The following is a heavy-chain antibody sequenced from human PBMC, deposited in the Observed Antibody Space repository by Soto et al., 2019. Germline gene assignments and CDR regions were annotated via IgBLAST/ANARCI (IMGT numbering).Heavy chain of an antibody. CDR2: ISAYNGNT. V-gene: IGHV1-18*01. J-gene: IGHJ4*02. Sequence: ASVKVSCKASGYTFTSYGISWVRQAPGQVLEWMGWISAYNGNTNYAQKLQGRVTMTTDTSTSTAYMELRSLRSDDTAVYYCARPYDFWSGSGPFDYWGQGTLVTVSS. CDR3: ARPYDFWSGSGPFDY. CDR1: GYTFTSYG. D-gene: IGHD3-3*01.